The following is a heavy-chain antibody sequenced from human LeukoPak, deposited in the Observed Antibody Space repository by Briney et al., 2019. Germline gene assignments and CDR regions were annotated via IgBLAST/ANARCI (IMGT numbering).Heavy chain of an antibody. CDR1: GFTFSSYW. V-gene: IGHV3-7*05. D-gene: IGHD6-13*01. J-gene: IGHJ4*02. CDR2: IKQDGSEK. CDR3: ARRGTSSSWAHFDY. Sequence: GGSLRLSCAASGFTFSSYWMTWVRQAPGRGLEWVANIKQDGSEKYYVDSVKGRFTIFRDNAKNSLYLQMNSLEAEDTAVYYCARRGTSSSWAHFDYWGQGTLVTVSS.